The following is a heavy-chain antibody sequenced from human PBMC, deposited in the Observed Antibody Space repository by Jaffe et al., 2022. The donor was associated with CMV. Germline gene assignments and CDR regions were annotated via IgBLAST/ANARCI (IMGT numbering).Heavy chain of an antibody. D-gene: IGHD5-12*01. CDR3: ARGRWNSGYDRFDY. Sequence: QVQLVQSGAEVKKPGASVKVSCKASGYSFTDNYMHWVRQAPGQGLEWMGWIIPKSGVTSSAQKFEARVTMTRDTSISTAYMELSSLTSDDTALYYCARGRWNSGYDRFDYWGQGTLVTVSS. CDR1: GYSFTDNY. V-gene: IGHV1-2*02. J-gene: IGHJ4*02. CDR2: IIPKSGVT.